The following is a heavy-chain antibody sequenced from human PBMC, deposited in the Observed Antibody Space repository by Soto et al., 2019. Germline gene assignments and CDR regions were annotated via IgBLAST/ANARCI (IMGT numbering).Heavy chain of an antibody. Sequence: ASVKVSCKASGYTFTSYYMHWVRQAPGQGLEWMGIINPSGGSTSYAQKFQGRVTMTRDTSTSTVYMEPSSLRSEDTAVYYCARELMTRVRGVNNWFDPWGQGTLVSVSS. J-gene: IGHJ5*02. V-gene: IGHV1-46*01. CDR3: ARELMTRVRGVNNWFDP. D-gene: IGHD3-10*01. CDR1: GYTFTSYY. CDR2: INPSGGST.